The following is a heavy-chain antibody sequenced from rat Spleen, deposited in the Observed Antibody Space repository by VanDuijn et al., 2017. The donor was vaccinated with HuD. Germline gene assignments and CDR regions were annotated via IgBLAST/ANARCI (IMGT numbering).Heavy chain of an antibody. CDR1: GFSLTTYG. CDR3: TRANSGFGVFDY. V-gene: IGHV2-15*01. Sequence: QVQLKESGPGLVQPSRTLSLTCTVSGFSLTTYGVSWVRQPPGGGLEWIAVMWSGGSILYNSAPKSRLSISRDTSKSQVLLKMNGLQTEDTAMYFCTRANSGFGVFDYWGQGVMVTVSS. J-gene: IGHJ2*01. CDR2: MWSGGSI. D-gene: IGHD4-4*01.